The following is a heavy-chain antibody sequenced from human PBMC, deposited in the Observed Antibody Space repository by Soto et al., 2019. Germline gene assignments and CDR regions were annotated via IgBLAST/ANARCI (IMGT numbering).Heavy chain of an antibody. V-gene: IGHV4-34*01. Sequence: SETLSLTCAVYGGSFSGYYWSWIRQPPGKGLEWIGEINHSGSTNYNPSLKSRVTISVDTSKNQFSLKLSSVTAADTAVYYCARGLINLDYYGSGDNWFDPWGQGTLVTVSS. J-gene: IGHJ5*02. D-gene: IGHD3-10*01. CDR2: INHSGST. CDR3: ARGLINLDYYGSGDNWFDP. CDR1: GGSFSGYY.